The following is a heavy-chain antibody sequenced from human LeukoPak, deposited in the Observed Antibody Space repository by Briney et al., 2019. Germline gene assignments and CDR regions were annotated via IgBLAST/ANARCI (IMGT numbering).Heavy chain of an antibody. Sequence: PGGSLRLSCAASGFTFGSYAMYWVRQAPGKGLEWVSTISPGVSGYTWYAESVKGRFTISRDNPENSLYLQMDSLRADDTAVYYCVRDVSRRIGMDVWGQGTTVTVSS. CDR2: ISPGVSGYT. CDR3: VRDVSRRIGMDV. CDR1: GFTFGSYA. J-gene: IGHJ6*02. V-gene: IGHV3-21*06. D-gene: IGHD2/OR15-2a*01.